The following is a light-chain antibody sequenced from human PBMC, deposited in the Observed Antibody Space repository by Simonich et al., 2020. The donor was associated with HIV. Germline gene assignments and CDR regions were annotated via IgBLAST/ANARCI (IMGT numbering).Light chain of an antibody. CDR2: DVS. Sequence: QSALTQPRSVSGSPGQSVTISCTGTSSDVGGYNDVAWYQQHPGKAPQLRIYDVSKRPSGVANRFSGSKSGNTASLTISGLQAEDEADYYCSSYTSSSTWVFGGGTKLTVL. CDR3: SSYTSSSTWV. CDR1: SSDVGGYND. V-gene: IGLV2-14*01. J-gene: IGLJ3*02.